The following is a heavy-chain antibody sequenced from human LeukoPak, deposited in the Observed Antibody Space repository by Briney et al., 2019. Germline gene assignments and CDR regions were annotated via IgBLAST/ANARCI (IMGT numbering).Heavy chain of an antibody. V-gene: IGHV1-69*13. D-gene: IGHD3-9*01. Sequence: SVKVSCTASGGTFSSYAISRVRQAPGQGLEWMGGIIPIFGTANYAQKFQGRVTITADESTSTAYMELSSLRSEDTAVYYCARVSLVHSDFDYWGQGTLVTVSS. CDR2: IIPIFGTA. CDR3: ARVSLVHSDFDY. J-gene: IGHJ4*02. CDR1: GGTFSSYA.